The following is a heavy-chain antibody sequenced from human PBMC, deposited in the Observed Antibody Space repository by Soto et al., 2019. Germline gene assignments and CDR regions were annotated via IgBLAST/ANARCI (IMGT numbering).Heavy chain of an antibody. D-gene: IGHD2-21*02. CDR2: IYYSGST. CDR3: ARQRTSVVTQAYFDV. CDR1: GDCLMIRCCY. V-gene: IGHV4-39*01. J-gene: IGHJ4*02. Sequence: SETLSLPCGVTGDCLMIRCCYWGCIRPPPGKGLEWIGSIYYSGSTYNNPSLRSRVSMSIDTSKDQFSLKLKSVTAADTALYFCARQRTSVVTQAYFDVWGPGSLVTVSS.